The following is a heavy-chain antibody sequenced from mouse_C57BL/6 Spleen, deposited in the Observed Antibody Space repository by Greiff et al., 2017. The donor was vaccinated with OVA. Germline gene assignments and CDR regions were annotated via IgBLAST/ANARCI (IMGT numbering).Heavy chain of an antibody. Sequence: VQLKESGPVLVKPGASVKMSCKASGYTFTDYYMNWVKQSHGKSLEWIGVINPYNGGTSYNQKFKGKATLTVDTSSSTAYMELNSLTSEDSAVYYCARRGSSGYWFAYWGQGTLVTVSA. D-gene: IGHD3-2*02. CDR1: GYTFTDYY. CDR3: ARRGSSGYWFAY. J-gene: IGHJ3*01. CDR2: INPYNGGT. V-gene: IGHV1-19*01.